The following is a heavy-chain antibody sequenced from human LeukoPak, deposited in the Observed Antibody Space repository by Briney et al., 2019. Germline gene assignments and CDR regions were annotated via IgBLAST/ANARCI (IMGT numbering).Heavy chain of an antibody. CDR2: IKQDGSEK. CDR1: GFTFSSYW. V-gene: IGHV3-7*01. Sequence: PGGSLRLSCAASGFTFSSYWMGWVRQAPGKGLEWVANIKQDGSEKYYVDSVKGRFTISRDNAKNSLYLQMNSLRAEDTAVYYCARDSQEVVIPAAPGYWGQGTLVTVSS. CDR3: ARDSQEVVIPAAPGY. D-gene: IGHD2-2*01. J-gene: IGHJ4*02.